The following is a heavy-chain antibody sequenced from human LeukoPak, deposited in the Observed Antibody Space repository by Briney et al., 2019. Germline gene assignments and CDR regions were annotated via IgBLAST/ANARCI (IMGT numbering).Heavy chain of an antibody. CDR2: LNPNSGGT. V-gene: IGHV1-18*04. J-gene: IGHJ4*02. Sequence: ASVKVSCKASGYTFTSYYIFWVRQAPGQGLEWMGWLNPNSGGTNYAQKLQGRVTMTTDTSTSTAYMELRSLRSDDTAVYYCARDLPRSWAEQLFDYWGQGTLVTVSS. CDR1: GYTFTSYY. D-gene: IGHD6-13*01. CDR3: ARDLPRSWAEQLFDY.